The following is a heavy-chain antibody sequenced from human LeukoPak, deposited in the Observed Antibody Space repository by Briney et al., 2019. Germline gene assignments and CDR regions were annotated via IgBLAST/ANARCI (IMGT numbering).Heavy chain of an antibody. CDR1: GYSISSSNW. CDR3: ARGGRLLPYYYYYYMDV. J-gene: IGHJ6*03. V-gene: IGHV4-28*05. Sequence: SETLSLTCAVSGYSISSSNWWGWIRQPPGKGLEWIGYIYYSGSIYYNPSLKSRVTMSVDTSKNQFSLKLSSVTAVDTAVYYCARGGRLLPYYYYYYMDVWGKGTTVTVSS. CDR2: IYYSGSI. D-gene: IGHD3-22*01.